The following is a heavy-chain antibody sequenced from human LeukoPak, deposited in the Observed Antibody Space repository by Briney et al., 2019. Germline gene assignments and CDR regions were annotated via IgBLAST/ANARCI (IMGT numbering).Heavy chain of an antibody. Sequence: KPSETLSLTCAVSGYSISSGYYWGWIRQPPGKGLEWIGSIYHSGSTYYNPSLKSRVTISVDTSKNQFFLKLSSVTAADTAVYYCARDIRWFDPWGQGTLVTVSS. V-gene: IGHV4-38-2*02. CDR3: ARDIRWFDP. J-gene: IGHJ5*02. CDR2: IYHSGST. CDR1: GYSISSGYY.